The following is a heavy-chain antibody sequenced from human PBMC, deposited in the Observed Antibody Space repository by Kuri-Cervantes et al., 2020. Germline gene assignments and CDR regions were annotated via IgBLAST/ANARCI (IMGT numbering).Heavy chain of an antibody. Sequence: GESLKISCAASGFTFSSYWMSWVRQAPGKGLEWVANIEQDGSEKYYVDSVKGRFTISRDNSKNTLYLQMNSLRAEDTAVYYCAIGRGYSGYDPLDIWGQGTMVTVSS. CDR2: IEQDGSEK. CDR3: AIGRGYSGYDPLDI. D-gene: IGHD5-12*01. V-gene: IGHV3-7*03. J-gene: IGHJ3*02. CDR1: GFTFSSYW.